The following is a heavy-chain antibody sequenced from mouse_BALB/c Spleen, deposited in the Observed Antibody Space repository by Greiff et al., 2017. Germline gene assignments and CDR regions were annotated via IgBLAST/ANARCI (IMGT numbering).Heavy chain of an antibody. CDR3: ASAYDYDGVWFAY. CDR2: ISSGGGST. J-gene: IGHJ3*01. D-gene: IGHD2-4*01. V-gene: IGHV5-12-1*01. CDR1: GFAFSSYD. Sequence: EVKLMESGGGLVKPGGSLKLSCAASGFAFSSYDMSWVRQTPEKRLEWVAYISSGGGSTYYPDTVKGRFTISRDNAKNTLYLQMSSLKSEDTAMYYCASAYDYDGVWFAYWGQGTLVTVSA.